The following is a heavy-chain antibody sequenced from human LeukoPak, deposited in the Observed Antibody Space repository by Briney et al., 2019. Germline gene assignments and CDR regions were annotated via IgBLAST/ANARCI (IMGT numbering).Heavy chain of an antibody. Sequence: GGSLRLSCAASGFTFSDYYMSWIRQAPGKGLEWVSYISSSGSTIYYADSVKGRFTISRDNAKNSLYLQMNSPRGEDTAVYYCAKETYSSAWYPFDYWGQGTLVTVSS. CDR3: AKETYSSAWYPFDY. J-gene: IGHJ4*02. CDR2: ISSSGSTI. V-gene: IGHV3-11*01. D-gene: IGHD6-19*01. CDR1: GFTFSDYY.